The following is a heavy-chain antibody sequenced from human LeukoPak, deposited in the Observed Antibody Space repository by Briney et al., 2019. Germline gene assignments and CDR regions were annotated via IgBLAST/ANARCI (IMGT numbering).Heavy chain of an antibody. Sequence: ASVKVSCKASGYTFTAYYMHWVRQAPGQGLEWMGWINPNSGGTNYAQKFQGRVTMTRDTSISTAYMELSRLTSDDTAVYYCARALEFYGSGRFPFDFWGQGTPVTVSS. D-gene: IGHD3-10*01. CDR1: GYTFTAYY. V-gene: IGHV1-2*02. J-gene: IGHJ4*02. CDR3: ARALEFYGSGRFPFDF. CDR2: INPNSGGT.